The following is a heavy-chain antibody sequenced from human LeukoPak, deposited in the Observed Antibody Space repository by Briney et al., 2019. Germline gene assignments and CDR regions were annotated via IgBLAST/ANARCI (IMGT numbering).Heavy chain of an antibody. V-gene: IGHV3-7*01. J-gene: IGHJ3*02. Sequence: PGGSLRLSCAASGFTFSSYWMSWVRQAPGKGLEWVANIKQDGSEKYYVDSVKGRFTISRDNAKNSLYLQMNSLRAEDTAVYYCARDKSDRYYDFWSGYQLCAFDIWGQGTMVTVSS. CDR2: IKQDGSEK. CDR1: GFTFSSYW. D-gene: IGHD3-3*01. CDR3: ARDKSDRYYDFWSGYQLCAFDI.